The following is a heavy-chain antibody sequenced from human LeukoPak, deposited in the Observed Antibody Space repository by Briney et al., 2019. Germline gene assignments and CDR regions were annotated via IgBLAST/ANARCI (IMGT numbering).Heavy chain of an antibody. CDR2: ISISGST. D-gene: IGHD1-7*01. CDR1: GFTFTTYG. V-gene: IGHV3-23*01. J-gene: IGHJ4*02. CDR3: AKTGNYWGFDS. Sequence: GGSLRLSCAASGFTFTTYGMSWVRQAPGKGLEWVSAISISGSTFYADSVKGRFTISRDNSKDTLYLQMNTLRAEDTAVYHCAKTGNYWGFDSWGQGTLVTVSS.